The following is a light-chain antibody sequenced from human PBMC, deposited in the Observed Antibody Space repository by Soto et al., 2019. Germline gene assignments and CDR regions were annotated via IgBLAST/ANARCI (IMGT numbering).Light chain of an antibody. CDR3: MLYMGGGLVV. V-gene: IGLV8-61*01. Sequence: QAVVTQEPSFSVSPGGTVTLTCGLTSGSVSTTYYPSWYQQTPGQAPRTLIYSTNIRSSGVPDRFSGSIHGNKAALTITGAQADDESDYHCMLYMGGGLVVFGGGTQLTVL. J-gene: IGLJ2*01. CDR1: SGSVSTTYY. CDR2: STN.